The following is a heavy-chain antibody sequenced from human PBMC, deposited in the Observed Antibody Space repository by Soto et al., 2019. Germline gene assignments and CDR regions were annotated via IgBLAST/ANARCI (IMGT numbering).Heavy chain of an antibody. CDR2: IKSKSEGGAT. Sequence: EVQLVESGGGLVKPGGSLRLSCVVSGFTFSNAWMSWVRQAPGKGLEWVGRIKSKSEGGATDYATPVKGRFTISRDDSESTLFLQMNSLKTEATAMYYCSTLFSVAAADSFDYWGQGTLVSVSS. V-gene: IGHV3-15*01. D-gene: IGHD6-13*01. CDR1: GFTFSNAW. CDR3: STLFSVAAADSFDY. J-gene: IGHJ4*02.